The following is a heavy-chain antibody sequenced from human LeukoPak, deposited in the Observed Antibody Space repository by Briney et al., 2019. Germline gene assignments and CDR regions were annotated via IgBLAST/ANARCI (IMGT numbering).Heavy chain of an antibody. J-gene: IGHJ6*02. CDR3: ATGLGDYYYYGMDV. CDR2: IYYSGTT. Sequence: SETLSLTCTVSGGSISSSILYWGWIRQPPGKGLEWIGVIYYSGTTYYNPSLKSRVTISVDTSKNQFSLKVRSVTAADTAVYYCATGLGDYYYYGMDVWGQGTTVTVSS. V-gene: IGHV4-39*01. CDR1: GGSISSSILY. D-gene: IGHD3-10*01.